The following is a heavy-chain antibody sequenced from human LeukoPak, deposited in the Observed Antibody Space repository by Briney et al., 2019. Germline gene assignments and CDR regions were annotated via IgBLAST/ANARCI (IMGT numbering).Heavy chain of an antibody. J-gene: IGHJ4*02. CDR1: GSTFSNGW. CDR3: ARDGGIYYFDS. CDR2: ISYDGTKK. D-gene: IGHD3-16*01. Sequence: GGSLRLSCAVSGSTFSNGWMSWVRQAPGKGLEWVAIISYDGTKKSYTDFVKGRFTISRDNSKNTLDLQMNSLKTEDTAVYYCARDGGIYYFDSWGQGTLVTVSS. V-gene: IGHV3-30*03.